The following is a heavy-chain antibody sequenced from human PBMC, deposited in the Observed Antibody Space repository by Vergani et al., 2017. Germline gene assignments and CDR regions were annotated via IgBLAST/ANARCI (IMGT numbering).Heavy chain of an antibody. J-gene: IGHJ6*02. V-gene: IGHV3-74*01. D-gene: IGHD3-3*01. CDR2: INSDGSST. Sequence: EVQLVESGGGLVQPGGSLRLSCAASGFTFSSYWMHWVRQAPGKGLVWVSRINSDGSSTSYADSVKGRFTISRDNAKNTLYLQMNSLRAEDTAVYYCARVRDFWSGYYFYYGMDVWGQGTTVTVSS. CDR1: GFTFSSYW. CDR3: ARVRDFWSGYYFYYGMDV.